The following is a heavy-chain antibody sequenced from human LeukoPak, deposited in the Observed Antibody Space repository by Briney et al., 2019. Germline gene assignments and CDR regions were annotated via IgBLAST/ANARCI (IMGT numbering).Heavy chain of an antibody. Sequence: ASVKVSCKASGYTFTSYYMHWVRQAPGQGLEWMGWINPNSGGTNYAQKFQGWVTMTRDTSISTAYMELSRLRSDDTAVYYCARGECASSTSCPPGGYWGQGTLVTVSS. D-gene: IGHD2-2*01. V-gene: IGHV1-2*04. CDR2: INPNSGGT. CDR1: GYTFTSYY. J-gene: IGHJ4*02. CDR3: ARGECASSTSCPPGGY.